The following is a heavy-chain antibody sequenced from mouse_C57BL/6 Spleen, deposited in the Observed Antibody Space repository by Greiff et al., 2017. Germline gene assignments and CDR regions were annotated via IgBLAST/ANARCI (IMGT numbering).Heavy chain of an antibody. J-gene: IGHJ1*03. V-gene: IGHV5-4*01. CDR1: GFTFSSYA. D-gene: IGHD2-3*01. CDR3: AREGGYSRYFDV. Sequence: EVKLMESGGGLVKPGGSLKLSCAASGFTFSSYAMSWVRQTPEKRLEWVATISDGGSYTYYPDNVKGRFTISRDNAKNNLYLQMSHLKSEDTAMYYGAREGGYSRYFDVWGTGTTVTVSS. CDR2: ISDGGSYT.